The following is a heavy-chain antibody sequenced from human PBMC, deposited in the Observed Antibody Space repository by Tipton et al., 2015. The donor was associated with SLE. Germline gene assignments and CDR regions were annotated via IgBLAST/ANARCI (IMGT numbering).Heavy chain of an antibody. J-gene: IGHJ4*02. CDR3: ATEGPHGYGAPSY. Sequence: TLSLTCTVSGDSISSGNYYWNWIRQPPGKGLEWIGSIYHSGSTYYNPSLKSRVTMSVDTSKNHFSLNLTSVTAADTAVYYCATEGPHGYGAPSYWGQGTLVTVSS. D-gene: IGHD4/OR15-4a*01. V-gene: IGHV4-39*02. CDR2: IYHSGST. CDR1: GDSISSGNYY.